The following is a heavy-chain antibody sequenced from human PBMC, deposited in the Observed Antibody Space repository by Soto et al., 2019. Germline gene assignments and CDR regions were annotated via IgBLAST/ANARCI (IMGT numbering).Heavy chain of an antibody. V-gene: IGHV4-30-4*01. Sequence: QQLSLTCTVSGGSISSGDYYWSWIRQPPGKGLEWIGYIYYSGSTYYNPSLKSRVTISVDTSKNQFSLKLSSVTAADTAVYYCGSEVRGGYYYYGMDVWGQGTTVTVSS. CDR2: IYYSGST. D-gene: IGHD3-10*01. CDR1: GGSISSGDYY. J-gene: IGHJ6*02. CDR3: GSEVRGGYYYYGMDV.